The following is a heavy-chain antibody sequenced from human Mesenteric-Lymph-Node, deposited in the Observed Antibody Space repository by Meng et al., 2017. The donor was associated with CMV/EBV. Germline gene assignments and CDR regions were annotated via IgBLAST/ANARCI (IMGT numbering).Heavy chain of an antibody. CDR3: ARLRIVVVPAAIGAWFDP. CDR2: IYYSGST. D-gene: IGHD2-2*02. CDR1: GGSISSYY. Sequence: SETLSLTCTVSGGSISSYYWSWIRQPPGKGLVWIGYIYYSGSTNYNPSLKSRVTISVDTSKNQFSLKLSSVTAADTAVYYCARLRIVVVPAAIGAWFDPWGQGTLVTVSS. J-gene: IGHJ5*02. V-gene: IGHV4-59*01.